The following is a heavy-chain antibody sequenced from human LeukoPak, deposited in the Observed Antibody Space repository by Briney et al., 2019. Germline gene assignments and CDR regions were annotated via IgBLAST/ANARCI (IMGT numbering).Heavy chain of an antibody. Sequence: PGGSLRLSCAASGFTFSNYAMSWVRQAPGMGLEWVSAISGSGDYTNYADSVKGRFTISRDNSKNTLYLQMNSLRAEDTAVYYCAKPYPPPYCSSTSCSYYYYYYMDVWGKGTTVTVSS. CDR1: GFTFSNYA. CDR3: AKPYPPPYCSSTSCSYYYYYYMDV. V-gene: IGHV3-23*01. D-gene: IGHD2-2*01. CDR2: ISGSGDYT. J-gene: IGHJ6*03.